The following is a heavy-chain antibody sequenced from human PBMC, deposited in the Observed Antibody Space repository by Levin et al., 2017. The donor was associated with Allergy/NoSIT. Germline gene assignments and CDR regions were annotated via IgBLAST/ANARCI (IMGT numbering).Heavy chain of an antibody. V-gene: IGHV4-59*01. J-gene: IGHJ6*01. D-gene: IGHD1-14*01. CDR1: GGSISSYY. CDR3: ARDRYPSYYGMDV. Sequence: SETLSLTCSVSGGSISSYYWSWIRQPPGKGLEWIGYVYYTGSTNYNPSLKSRVTISVDTSKNHFSLKLSSVTAADTAVYYCARDRYPSYYGMDVWGQGTTVTVSS. CDR2: VYYTGST.